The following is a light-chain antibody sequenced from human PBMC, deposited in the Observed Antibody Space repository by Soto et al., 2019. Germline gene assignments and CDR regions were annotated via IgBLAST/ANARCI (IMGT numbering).Light chain of an antibody. V-gene: IGKV3-11*01. J-gene: IGKJ4*01. CDR3: QQRSNWLT. CDR2: DAS. CDR1: PSVSSY. Sequence: EIVLTQSPATMSLSPGERATLSCRASPSVSSYLAWYQQKPGQAPRLLIDDASNRATGIPARFSGSGSGTDFTLTISSLEAEDFAVYYCQQRSNWLTFGGGTKVEIK.